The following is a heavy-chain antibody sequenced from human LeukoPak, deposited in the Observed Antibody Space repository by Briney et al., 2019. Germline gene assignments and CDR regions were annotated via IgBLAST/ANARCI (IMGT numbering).Heavy chain of an antibody. Sequence: GGSLRLSCVASGFTFGAYAIHWVRQAPGKGLDWVASIKYDGTYQYYADSAKGRFTISRDNSKNTLYLQMSSLRVEDTSIYYCTKERNAFDVWGQGTMVTVSS. CDR2: IKYDGTYQ. CDR3: TKERNAFDV. V-gene: IGHV3-30*02. J-gene: IGHJ3*01. CDR1: GFTFGAYA.